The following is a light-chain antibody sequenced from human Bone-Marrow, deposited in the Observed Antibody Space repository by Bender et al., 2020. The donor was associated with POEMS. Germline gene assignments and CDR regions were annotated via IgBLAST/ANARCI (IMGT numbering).Light chain of an antibody. V-gene: IGLV1-40*01. CDR2: GTN. CDR1: TSNIGAGSD. Sequence: QSVLTQPPSASGTPGQRVTISCTGSTSNIGAGSDVHWYQQVPGTAPKLLIFGTNNRPSGVPDRFSGSRSGTSASLAISGLQSEDEADYYCAVWDDSLNGWVFGGGTKLTVL. J-gene: IGLJ3*02. CDR3: AVWDDSLNGWV.